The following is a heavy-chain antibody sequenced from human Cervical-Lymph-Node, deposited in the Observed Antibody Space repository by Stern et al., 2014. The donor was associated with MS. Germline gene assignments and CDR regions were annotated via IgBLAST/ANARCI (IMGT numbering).Heavy chain of an antibody. CDR3: GRPLHSASGFSAY. V-gene: IGHV3-30-3*01. Sequence: VQLVESGGGVVQPGTSLRLSCAASGFSFSTYSMYWARQAPGKGLEGVAVILSDGFNQFDADSVKGRFTISRDNSKDTLFLEMNNVRPDDTAMYYCGRPLHSASGFSAYWGQGSRVTVSS. D-gene: IGHD3-10*01. J-gene: IGHJ4*02. CDR2: ILSDGFNQ. CDR1: GFSFSTYS.